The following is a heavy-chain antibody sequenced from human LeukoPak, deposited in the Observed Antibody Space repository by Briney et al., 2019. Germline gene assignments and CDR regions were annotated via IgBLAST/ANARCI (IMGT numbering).Heavy chain of an antibody. CDR1: GFSFSSHW. Sequence: GGSLRLSCAASGFSFSSHWVHWVRQAPGKGLEWVSTISHSGANTDYADSVKGRFTISRDNSKNTLYLQMNSLRVEDTAIYYCAKAPSSDYPFNYWGQGTLVTVSS. J-gene: IGHJ4*02. CDR3: AKAPSSDYPFNY. CDR2: ISHSGANT. V-gene: IGHV3-23*01. D-gene: IGHD4-17*01.